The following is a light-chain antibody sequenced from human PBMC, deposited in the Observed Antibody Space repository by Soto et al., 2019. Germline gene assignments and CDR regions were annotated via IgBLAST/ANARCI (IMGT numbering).Light chain of an antibody. CDR3: MQGSQWPPST. Sequence: IVMTQSPLSLSVTPGEPASVTXRSSQSVVTSNGYNYLNWYXQQPXXXTQIXXXVFXNRASGVPERFIGSGSGKDFTLKISRVEPEYVWVYYCMQGSQWPPSTFGQGTRLEI. CDR2: VFX. V-gene: IGKV2-28*01. CDR1: QSVVTSNGYNY. J-gene: IGKJ5*01.